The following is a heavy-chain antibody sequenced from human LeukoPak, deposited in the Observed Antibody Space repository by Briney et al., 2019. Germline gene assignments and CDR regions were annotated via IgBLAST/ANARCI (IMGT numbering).Heavy chain of an antibody. J-gene: IGHJ4*02. CDR1: GFSFSKSS. V-gene: IGHV3-21*06. CDR2: ISIGSSPYT. CDR3: ASYTLWYGDS. D-gene: IGHD3-10*01. Sequence: GGSLRLSCAASGFSFSKSSMLWFRQAPGKGLERVSSISIGSSPYTYYADSLKGRFTISRDNAKNSVCLQMNSLRPEDTAVYYCASYTLWYGDSWGQGTLVTVSS.